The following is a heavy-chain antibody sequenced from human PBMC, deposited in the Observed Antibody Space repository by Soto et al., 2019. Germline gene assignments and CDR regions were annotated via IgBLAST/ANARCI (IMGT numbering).Heavy chain of an antibody. Sequence: GVLRLSCAASGFTFSSYDMHWVRQATGKGLEWVSAIGTAGDPYYPGSVKGRFTISRENAKNSLYLQMNSLRAGDTAVYYCARAGDDYGDYDWYFDLWGRGTLVTV. D-gene: IGHD4-17*01. J-gene: IGHJ2*01. CDR3: ARAGDDYGDYDWYFDL. V-gene: IGHV3-13*05. CDR2: IGTAGDP. CDR1: GFTFSSYD.